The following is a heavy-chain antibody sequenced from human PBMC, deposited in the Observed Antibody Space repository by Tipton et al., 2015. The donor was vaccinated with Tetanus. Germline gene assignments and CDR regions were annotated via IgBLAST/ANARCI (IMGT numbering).Heavy chain of an antibody. CDR1: GFSFSDYY. D-gene: IGHD1-1*01. J-gene: IGHJ4*02. CDR3: ARDIDMLGTTLYFDY. CDR2: ITGSGTII. V-gene: IGHV3-11*01. Sequence: GSLRLSCAASGFSFSDYYLSWIRQAPGKGLEWVSYITGSGTIIHYADSVKGRFTVSRDNAKNSLYLQMNGLRVDDTAVYYCARDIDMLGTTLYFDYWGQGALVTVSS.